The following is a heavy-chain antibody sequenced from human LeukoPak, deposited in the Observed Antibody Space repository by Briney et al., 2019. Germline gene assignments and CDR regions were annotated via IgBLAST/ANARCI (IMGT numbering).Heavy chain of an antibody. J-gene: IGHJ4*02. CDR2: IYYSGST. CDR3: ARDSSSWYGFY. V-gene: IGHV4-30-4*08. Sequence: PSETLSLTCTVSGGSISSGDYYWSWIRQPPGKGREWIGYIYYSGSTYSHPSLKSRVPISVATSKNQFSLKLSSVTAADTAVYYCARDSSSWYGFYWGQGTLVTVSS. D-gene: IGHD6-13*01. CDR1: GGSISSGDYY.